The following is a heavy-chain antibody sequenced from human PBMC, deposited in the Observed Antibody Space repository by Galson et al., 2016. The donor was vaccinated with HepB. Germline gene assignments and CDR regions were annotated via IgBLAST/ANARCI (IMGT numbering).Heavy chain of an antibody. CDR3: ARRRTTLENRYQLDV. CDR1: GFTFSNYG. Sequence: SLRLSCAASGFTFSNYGMHWVRQAPGKGLEWVAADSMDGRRKFYADSVKGRFTISRDNSNSMLFLQMSSLRADDTAVYYCARRRTTLENRYQLDVWGKGTTVTASA. CDR2: DSMDGRRK. D-gene: IGHD1-1*01. V-gene: IGHV3-30*03. J-gene: IGHJ6*04.